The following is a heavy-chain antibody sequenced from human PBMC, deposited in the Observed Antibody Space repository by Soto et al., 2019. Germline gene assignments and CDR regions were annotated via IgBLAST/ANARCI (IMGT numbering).Heavy chain of an antibody. CDR1: GYTFTSYG. V-gene: IGHV1-18*01. J-gene: IGHJ3*02. D-gene: IGHD2-2*01. CDR3: AYCSSTSCYACPTCAFDI. CDR2: ISAYNGNT. Sequence: ASVKVSCKASGYTFTSYGISWVRQAPGQGLEWMGWISAYNGNTNYAQKLQGRVTMTTDTSTSTAYMELRSLRSDDTAVYYCAYCSSTSCYACPTCAFDIWGEATMLTVSS.